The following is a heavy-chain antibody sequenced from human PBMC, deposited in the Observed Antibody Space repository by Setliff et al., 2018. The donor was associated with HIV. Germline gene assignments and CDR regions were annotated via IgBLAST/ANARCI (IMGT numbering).Heavy chain of an antibody. CDR3: ARLMVSWGKGDYFDS. CDR2: NYNRGST. CDR1: GGSISSYY. V-gene: IGHV4-59*01. J-gene: IGHJ4*02. Sequence: PSETLSLTCTISGGSISSYYWSWIRQPPGKGLEWIGYNYNRGSTNSNPSLRSRVTISIDKFKNQFSLNLSSVTAADTAVYYCARLMVSWGKGDYFDSWGQGTLVTVSS. D-gene: IGHD6-13*01.